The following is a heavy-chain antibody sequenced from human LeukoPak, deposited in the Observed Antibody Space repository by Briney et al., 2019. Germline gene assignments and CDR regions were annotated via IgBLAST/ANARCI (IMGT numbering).Heavy chain of an antibody. Sequence: PGGSLRLSCAASGFTFSSYAMTWVRQAPGKGLEWVSAISGSGGSTYYADSVKGRFTISRDNSKNTLYLQMNSLSAEDTAVYYCAKDRGNYGGSFDYWGQGTLVTVSS. CDR3: AKDRGNYGGSFDY. J-gene: IGHJ4*02. V-gene: IGHV3-23*01. CDR2: ISGSGGST. D-gene: IGHD4-11*01. CDR1: GFTFSSYA.